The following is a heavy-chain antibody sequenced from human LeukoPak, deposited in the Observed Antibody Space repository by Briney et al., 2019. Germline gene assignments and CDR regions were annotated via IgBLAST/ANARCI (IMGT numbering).Heavy chain of an antibody. CDR1: GGTFSSYA. CDR3: AKTNRPVFEEKSALIVVVITTWLDV. CDR2: IIPIFGTA. D-gene: IGHD3-22*01. V-gene: IGHV1-69*05. Sequence: SVKVSCKASGGTFSSYAISWVRQAPGQGLEWMGRIIPIFGTANYAQKFQGRVTITTDESTSTAYMELSSLRSEDTAVYYCAKTNRPVFEEKSALIVVVITTWLDVWGKGTTVTVSS. J-gene: IGHJ6*04.